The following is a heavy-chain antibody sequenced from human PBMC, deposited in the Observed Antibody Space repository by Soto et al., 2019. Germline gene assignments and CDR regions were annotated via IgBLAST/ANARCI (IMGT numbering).Heavy chain of an antibody. D-gene: IGHD2-2*02. V-gene: IGHV4-39*01. CDR3: ARHGYCSSTSCYSSWFDP. Sequence: SETLSLTCTVSGGSISSSSYYWGWIRQPPGKGLEWIGSIYYSGSTYYNPSLKSRVTISVDTSKNQFSLKLSSVTAADTAVYYCARHGYCSSTSCYSSWFDPWGQGTLVTVSS. CDR2: IYYSGST. CDR1: GGSISSSSYY. J-gene: IGHJ5*02.